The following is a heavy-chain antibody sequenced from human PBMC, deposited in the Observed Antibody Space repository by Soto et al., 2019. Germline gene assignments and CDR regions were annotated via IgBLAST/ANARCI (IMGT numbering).Heavy chain of an antibody. CDR3: ARDGGVATITGYYYYYGMDV. CDR1: GVTFSSYA. Sequence: GASVKVSCKASGVTFSSYAISWVRQAPGQGLEWMGGIIPIFGTANYAQKFQGRVTITADKSTSTAYMELSSLRSEDTAVYYCARDGGVATITGYYYYYGMDVWGQGTTVTVSS. V-gene: IGHV1-69*06. D-gene: IGHD5-12*01. CDR2: IIPIFGTA. J-gene: IGHJ6*02.